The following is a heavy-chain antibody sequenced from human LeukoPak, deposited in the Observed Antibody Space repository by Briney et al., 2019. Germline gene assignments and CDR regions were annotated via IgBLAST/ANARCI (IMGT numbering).Heavy chain of an antibody. V-gene: IGHV1-8*01. Sequence: GASVKVSCKASGYTFTSYDINWVRQATGQGLEWMGWMNPNSGNTGYAQKFQGRVTMTRNTSISTAYMELSSLRSEDTAVYYCARVLRYSSSWYLGYWGQGTLVTVSS. J-gene: IGHJ4*02. CDR2: MNPNSGNT. D-gene: IGHD6-13*01. CDR1: GYTFTSYD. CDR3: ARVLRYSSSWYLGY.